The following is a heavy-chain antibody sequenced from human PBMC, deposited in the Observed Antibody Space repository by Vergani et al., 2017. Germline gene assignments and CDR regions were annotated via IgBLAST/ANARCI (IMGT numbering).Heavy chain of an antibody. CDR1: GFTFSSYS. Sequence: EVQLVESGGGLVKPGGSLRLSCAASGFTFSSYSMNWVRQAPGKGLEWVSSISSSSSYIYYADSVKGRFTISRDNAKNSLYLQMNSLRAEDTVVYYCARVTDYGDYLNYWGQGTLVTVSS. CDR2: ISSSSSYI. V-gene: IGHV3-21*01. CDR3: ARVTDYGDYLNY. D-gene: IGHD4-17*01. J-gene: IGHJ4*02.